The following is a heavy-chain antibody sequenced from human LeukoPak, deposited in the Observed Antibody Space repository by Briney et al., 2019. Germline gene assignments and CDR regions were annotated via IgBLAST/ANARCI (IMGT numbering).Heavy chain of an antibody. CDR3: AGDQAEMPTIIPFDC. D-gene: IGHD5-24*01. CDR1: GLTFSSFE. J-gene: IGHJ4*02. V-gene: IGHV3-48*03. CDR2: ISSSGTTI. Sequence: GGSLRLSCAASGLTFSSFEMNWVRQAPGKGLEWISYISSSGTTIYYADSVQGRFTISRDNAKNSLYLHMHSLRAEDTAVYYCAGDQAEMPTIIPFDCWGQGTLVTVSS.